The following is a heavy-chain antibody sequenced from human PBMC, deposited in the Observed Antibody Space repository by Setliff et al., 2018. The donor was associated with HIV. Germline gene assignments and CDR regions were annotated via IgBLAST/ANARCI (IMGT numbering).Heavy chain of an antibody. V-gene: IGHV3-23*01. D-gene: IGHD3-22*01. Sequence: GGSLRLSCASSGFTFSSYAMTWVRQAPGKGLECVAVISGSGGDTYYADSVKGRFVISREKSKSTLYLQMNSLRAEDTAVYYCARDMRYDSSGYPTWYFDYWGQGTLVTVSS. CDR1: GFTFSSYA. CDR2: ISGSGGDT. CDR3: ARDMRYDSSGYPTWYFDY. J-gene: IGHJ4*02.